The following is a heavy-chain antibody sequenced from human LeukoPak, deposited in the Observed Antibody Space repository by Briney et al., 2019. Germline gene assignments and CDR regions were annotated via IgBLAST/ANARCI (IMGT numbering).Heavy chain of an antibody. D-gene: IGHD6-6*01. Sequence: SGGSLRLSCAASGFTFSSHWMHWVRQAPGEGLVWVSRVYNDGSTTNYADSVKGRFTISRDNAKNTLYLQMNSLRAGDMAVYYCARESGSSRFFDYWGQGTLVTVSS. CDR3: ARESGSSRFFDY. CDR1: GFTFSSHW. CDR2: VYNDGSTT. J-gene: IGHJ4*02. V-gene: IGHV3-74*01.